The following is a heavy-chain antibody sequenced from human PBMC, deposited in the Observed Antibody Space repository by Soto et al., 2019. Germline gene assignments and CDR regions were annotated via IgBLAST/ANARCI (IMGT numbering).Heavy chain of an antibody. CDR3: ARGLEYSSSSAAYYYYYGMDV. Sequence: SQTLSLTCAISGDSVSSNSAAWNWIRQSPSRGLEWLGRTYYRSKWYNDYAVSVKSRITINPDTSKNQFSLQLNSVTPEDTAVYYCARGLEYSSSSAAYYYYYGMDVWGQGTTVTVSS. V-gene: IGHV6-1*01. J-gene: IGHJ6*02. D-gene: IGHD6-6*01. CDR1: GDSVSSNSAA. CDR2: TYYRSKWYN.